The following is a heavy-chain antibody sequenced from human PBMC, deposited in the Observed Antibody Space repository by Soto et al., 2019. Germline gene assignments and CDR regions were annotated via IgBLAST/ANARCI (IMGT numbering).Heavy chain of an antibody. CDR3: ATLVYGGSQGFDP. D-gene: IGHD1-26*01. CDR1: VYTFTSYY. Sequence: ASVKVSCKASVYTFTSYYMHWVRQAPGKGLEWMGIINPSGGSTSYAQKFQGRVTMTEDTSTDTAYMELSSLRSEDTAVYYCATLVYGGSQGFDPWGQGTLVTVSS. CDR2: INPSGGST. V-gene: IGHV1-46*01. J-gene: IGHJ5*02.